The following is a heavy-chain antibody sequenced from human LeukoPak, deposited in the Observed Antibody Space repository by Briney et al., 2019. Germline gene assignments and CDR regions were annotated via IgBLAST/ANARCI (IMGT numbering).Heavy chain of an antibody. Sequence: SETLSLTCTVSGGSISSSDYYWGWIRQPPGKGLDWIGRIYYGGSTYYNPSLKSRVTISVDTSMNQFSLKLSFVTTADTAVYYSARALGYCSGGSCTRGYNWFDPWGQGTLVTVPS. CDR3: ARALGYCSGGSCTRGYNWFDP. CDR2: IYYGGST. CDR1: GGSISSSDYY. D-gene: IGHD2-15*01. V-gene: IGHV4-39*01. J-gene: IGHJ5*02.